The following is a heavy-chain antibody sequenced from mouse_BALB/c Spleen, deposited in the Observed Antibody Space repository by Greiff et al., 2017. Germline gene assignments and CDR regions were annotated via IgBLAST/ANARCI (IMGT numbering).Heavy chain of an antibody. D-gene: IGHD2-2*01. CDR2: INPGSGGT. CDR1: GYAFTNYL. CDR3: ARSGGLRQDY. J-gene: IGHJ2*01. Sequence: QVQLKQSGAELVRPGTSVKVSCKASGYAFTNYLIEWVKQRPGQGLEWIGVINPGSGGTNYNEKFKGKATLTADKSSSTAYMQLSSLTSDDSAVYFCARSGGLRQDYWGQGTTLTVSS. V-gene: IGHV1-54*01.